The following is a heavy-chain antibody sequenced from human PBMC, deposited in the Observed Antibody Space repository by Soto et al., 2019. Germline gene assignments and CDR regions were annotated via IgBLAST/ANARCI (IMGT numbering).Heavy chain of an antibody. CDR1: GGTFSSYA. V-gene: IGHV1-69*13. J-gene: IGHJ4*02. D-gene: IGHD6-19*01. CDR2: IIPIFGTA. Sequence: ASVKVSCKASGGTFSSYAISWVRQAPGQGLEWMGGIIPIFGTADYAQKFQGRVTITADESTSTAYMELSSLRSEDTAVYYCASGAVAGNGYFDYWGQGTLVTVSS. CDR3: ASGAVAGNGYFDY.